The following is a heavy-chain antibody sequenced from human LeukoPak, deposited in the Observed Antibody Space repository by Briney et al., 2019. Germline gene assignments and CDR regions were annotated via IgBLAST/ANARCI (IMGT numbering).Heavy chain of an antibody. D-gene: IGHD6-6*01. CDR3: ARVLAARPDPGFDP. Sequence: PSETLSLTCTVSGGSISSGGYYWSWIRQPPGKGLECIGYIYHSGSTYYNPSLKSRVTISVDRSKNQFSLKLSSVTAADTAVYYCARVLAARPDPGFDPWGQGTLVTVSS. CDR2: IYHSGST. J-gene: IGHJ5*02. V-gene: IGHV4-30-2*01. CDR1: GGSISSGGYY.